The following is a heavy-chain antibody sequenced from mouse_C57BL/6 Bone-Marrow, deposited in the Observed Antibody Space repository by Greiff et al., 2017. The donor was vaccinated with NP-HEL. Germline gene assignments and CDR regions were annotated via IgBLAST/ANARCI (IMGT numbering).Heavy chain of an antibody. V-gene: IGHV1-20*01. CDR3: ARWHYGSSYDCYAMGY. Sequence: EVQLKESGPELVKPGDSVKISCKASGYSFPGYFMNWVMQSHGKSLEWIGRINPYNGDTFYNQKFKGKATLTVDKSSSTAHMELRSLTSEDSAVCYCARWHYGSSYDCYAMGYWGQGTSVTVSS. J-gene: IGHJ4*01. CDR1: GYSFPGYF. CDR2: INPYNGDT. D-gene: IGHD1-1*01.